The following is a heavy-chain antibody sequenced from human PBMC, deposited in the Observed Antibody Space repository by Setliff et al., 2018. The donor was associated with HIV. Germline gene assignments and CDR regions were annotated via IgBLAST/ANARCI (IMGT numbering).Heavy chain of an antibody. CDR2: INPNSGDT. D-gene: IGHD3-22*01. CDR3: ARIGARIFNYYDDTSQTDY. CDR1: GYTFSAYN. V-gene: IGHV1-2*02. Sequence: ASVKVSCKASGYTFSAYNMHWVRQAPGQGLEWMGWINPNSGDTNYAQKFQGRVTLTRDTSISTAYLELRRLRSDDTALYYCARIGARIFNYYDDTSQTDYWGQGALVTVSS. J-gene: IGHJ4*02.